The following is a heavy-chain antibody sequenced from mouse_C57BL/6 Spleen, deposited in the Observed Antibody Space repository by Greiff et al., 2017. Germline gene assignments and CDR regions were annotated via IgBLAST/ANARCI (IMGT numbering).Heavy chain of an antibody. CDR2: IYPGDGDT. Sequence: QVQLQQSGPELVKPGASVKISCKASGYAFSSSWMNWVKQRPGKGLEWIGRIYPGDGDTNYNGKFKGKATLTADKSSSTAYMQLSSLTSEDSAVYFGAKSGDGYYDFEYWGQGTTVTVST. D-gene: IGHD2-3*01. J-gene: IGHJ2*01. CDR1: GYAFSSSW. V-gene: IGHV1-82*01. CDR3: AKSGDGYYDFEY.